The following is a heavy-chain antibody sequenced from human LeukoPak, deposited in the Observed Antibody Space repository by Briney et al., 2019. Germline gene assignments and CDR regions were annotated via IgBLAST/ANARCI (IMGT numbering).Heavy chain of an antibody. D-gene: IGHD3-22*01. CDR1: GFTFSSYA. V-gene: IGHV3-23*01. J-gene: IGHJ6*02. CDR3: AKIITMIVVIGGMDV. Sequence: GGSLRLSCAASGFTFSSYAKSWVRQAPGKGLEWVSAISGSGGSTYYADSVKGRFTISRDNSKNTLYLQMNSLRAEDTAVYYCAKIITMIVVIGGMDVWGQGTTVTVSS. CDR2: ISGSGGST.